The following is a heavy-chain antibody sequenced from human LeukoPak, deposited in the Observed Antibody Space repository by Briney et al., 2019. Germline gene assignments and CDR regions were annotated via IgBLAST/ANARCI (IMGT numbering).Heavy chain of an antibody. CDR3: AILGDSNWFDP. Sequence: GASVRVSCKASGYTFTSYYMHWVRQAPGQGLEWMGTINPSGGSTSYAQKFQGRVTMTRDMSTSTVYMELSSLRSEDTAVYYCAILGDSNWFDPWGQGTLVTVSS. CDR2: INPSGGST. CDR1: GYTFTSYY. D-gene: IGHD5-24*01. V-gene: IGHV1-46*01. J-gene: IGHJ5*02.